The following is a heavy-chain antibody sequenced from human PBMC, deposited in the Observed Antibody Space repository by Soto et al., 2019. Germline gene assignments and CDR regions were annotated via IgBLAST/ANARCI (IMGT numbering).Heavy chain of an antibody. J-gene: IGHJ4*02. Sequence: QVQLVESGGGLVKPGGSLRLSCVASGFTFSDHYMTWIRQAPGKGLEWLSYISTSSSYTNYADSVKGRFTISRDNAMNSLYQQMTSLRAEDTAVYYCARLRLTGYFDYWGQGTLVTVYS. CDR2: ISTSSSYT. CDR1: GFTFSDHY. CDR3: ARLRLTGYFDY. V-gene: IGHV3-11*05.